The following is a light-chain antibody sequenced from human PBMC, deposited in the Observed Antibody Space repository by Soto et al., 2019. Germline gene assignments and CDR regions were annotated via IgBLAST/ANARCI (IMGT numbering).Light chain of an antibody. V-gene: IGKV3-20*01. CDR2: GAS. Sequence: EIVLTQSPGTLSLSPGERATLSCRAGQSVSSSYLAWYQQKPGQAPRLLIYGASSRATGTPDRFSGSGSGTDFTLTISRLEPEDFPVYYCQQYGSSPRTFGQGTKVDIK. CDR1: QSVSSSY. J-gene: IGKJ1*01. CDR3: QQYGSSPRT.